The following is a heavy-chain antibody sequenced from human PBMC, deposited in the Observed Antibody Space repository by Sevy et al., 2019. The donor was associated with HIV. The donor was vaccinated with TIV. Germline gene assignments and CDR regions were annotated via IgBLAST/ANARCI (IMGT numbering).Heavy chain of an antibody. CDR2: ISNSGTTI. CDR3: ARDLPPSATTVAHFDC. D-gene: IGHD4-17*01. CDR1: GFTFSSYE. Sequence: GGPLRLSCAASGFTFSSYEMNWVRQAPGKGLEWVSYISNSGTTISYSDSVKGRFTISRDNARNSLYLQMNSLRAEDTAVYYCARDLPPSATTVAHFDCWGQGTLVTVSS. V-gene: IGHV3-48*03. J-gene: IGHJ4*02.